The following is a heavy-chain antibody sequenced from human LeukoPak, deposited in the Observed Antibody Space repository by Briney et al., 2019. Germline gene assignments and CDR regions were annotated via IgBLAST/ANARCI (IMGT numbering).Heavy chain of an antibody. D-gene: IGHD6-13*01. CDR2: INHSGST. J-gene: IGHJ6*02. CDR3: ARESDSSYYYYVMDV. CDR1: GGYFSGYY. V-gene: IGHV4-34*01. Sequence: SETLSLTCAVYGGYFSGYYWSWIRQPPAKGLEWIGEINHSGSTNYNPSLKSRVTISVDTSKNQCSLKLSSVTAADTAVYYCARESDSSYYYYVMDVWGQGTTVTVSS.